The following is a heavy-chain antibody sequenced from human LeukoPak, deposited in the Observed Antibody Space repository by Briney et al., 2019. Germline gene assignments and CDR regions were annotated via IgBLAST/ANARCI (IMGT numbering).Heavy chain of an antibody. CDR3: ARGARAGYNLEPFDY. Sequence: PSETLSLTCTVTGGSMSSYYWSWIRQPPGKGLEWIGYIYYSGSTKYNPSLKSRVTISVDTSKNQFSLKLSSVTAADTAVYYCARGARAGYNLEPFDYWGQGTLVTVSS. CDR2: IYYSGST. D-gene: IGHD5-24*01. CDR1: GGSMSSYY. J-gene: IGHJ4*02. V-gene: IGHV4-59*08.